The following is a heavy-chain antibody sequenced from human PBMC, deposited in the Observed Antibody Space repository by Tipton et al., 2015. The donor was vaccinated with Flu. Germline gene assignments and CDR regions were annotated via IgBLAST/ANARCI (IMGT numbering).Heavy chain of an antibody. J-gene: IGHJ3*02. CDR1: GDSVSSNSAI. Sequence: GLVKPSQTLSLTCAISGDSVSSNSAIWNWIRQSPSRGLEWLGRTYFRSKWHNDYAESVRGRINVNPDTSKNQVSLQLNSVIPEDTAVYYCARGLHTDRDAYDIWGQGTMVTVSS. CDR3: ARGLHTDRDAYDI. V-gene: IGHV6-1*01. CDR2: TYFRSKWHN.